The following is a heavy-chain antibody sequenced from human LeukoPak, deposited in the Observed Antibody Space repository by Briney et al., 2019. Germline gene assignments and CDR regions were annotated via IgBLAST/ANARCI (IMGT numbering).Heavy chain of an antibody. J-gene: IGHJ5*01. Sequence: PGRSLRLSCVASGFTFSSYWMHWVRQTPGQGLMWVARIQSDGNTIYADSVQSRFTISRDNAKNTVYLQMNSLRVDDTAVYFCTRAITYFYGSVTYDWFESWGQGIRVTVSS. CDR2: IQSDGNT. CDR1: GFTFSSYW. V-gene: IGHV3-74*01. D-gene: IGHD3-10*01. CDR3: TRAITYFYGSVTYDWFES.